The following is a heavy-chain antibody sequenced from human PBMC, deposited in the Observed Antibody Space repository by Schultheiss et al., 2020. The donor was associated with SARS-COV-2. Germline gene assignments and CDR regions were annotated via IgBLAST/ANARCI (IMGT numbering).Heavy chain of an antibody. J-gene: IGHJ4*02. CDR3: ARDGGTNGVRY. Sequence: SETLSLTCSVSGDSINNYYWSWIRQSAGKGLEWIGRIHTSGSTNYNPSLRSRVTISVDTSKNQFSLKLSSVTAADTAVYYCARDGGTNGVRYWGQGTLVTVSS. CDR1: GDSINNYY. CDR2: IHTSGST. D-gene: IGHD2-8*01. V-gene: IGHV4-4*07.